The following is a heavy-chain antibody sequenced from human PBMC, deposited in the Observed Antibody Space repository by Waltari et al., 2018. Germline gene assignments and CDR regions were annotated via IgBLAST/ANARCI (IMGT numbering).Heavy chain of an antibody. CDR3: ARGVVATISGYYFDY. Sequence: QVQLVQSGAEVKKPGSSVKVSCKASGGTFSSYAISWVRQAPGQGLEWMGGVIPIFCTANYAQKFQGRVPITTDESTSTAYMELSSLRSEYTAVYYCARGVVATISGYYFDYWGQGTLVTVSS. CDR1: GGTFSSYA. V-gene: IGHV1-69*05. CDR2: VIPIFCTA. D-gene: IGHD5-12*01. J-gene: IGHJ4*02.